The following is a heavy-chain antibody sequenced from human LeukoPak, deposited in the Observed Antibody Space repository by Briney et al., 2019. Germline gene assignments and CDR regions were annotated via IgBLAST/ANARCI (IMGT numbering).Heavy chain of an antibody. J-gene: IGHJ5*02. Sequence: TGGSLRLSCAVSGFRVSDYYMSWVRQAPGKGLEWVGLIRDSGEAFYADFARGRFAISRDESENTLYLQMNSLRVKDTAVYFCARDRAANQDWVEFDPWGQGTPVIVSS. CDR1: GFRVSDYY. CDR2: IRDSGEA. V-gene: IGHV3-66*03. D-gene: IGHD3/OR15-3a*01. CDR3: ARDRAANQDWVEFDP.